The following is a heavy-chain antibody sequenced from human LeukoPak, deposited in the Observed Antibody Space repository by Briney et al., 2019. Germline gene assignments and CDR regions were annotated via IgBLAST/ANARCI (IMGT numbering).Heavy chain of an antibody. CDR3: AKAKGGHYYYYMDV. D-gene: IGHD1-26*01. Sequence: GGSLRLSCAASGFTFSNYAMSWVRQAPGKGLEWVSAISGSGGSTYYADSVKGRFTISRDNSKNTLYLQMNSLRAEDTAVYYCAKAKGGHYYYYMDVWGKGTTVTVS. CDR2: ISGSGGST. V-gene: IGHV3-23*01. CDR1: GFTFSNYA. J-gene: IGHJ6*03.